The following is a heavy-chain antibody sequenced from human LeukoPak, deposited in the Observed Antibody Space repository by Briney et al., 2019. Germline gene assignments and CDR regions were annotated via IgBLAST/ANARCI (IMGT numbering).Heavy chain of an antibody. V-gene: IGHV1-18*01. CDR2: ISAYKGNT. Sequence: ASVKVSCKASGYTFTSYGISWVRQAPGQGLEWMGWISAYKGNTNYAQKLQGRVTMTTDTSTSTAYMELRSLRSDDTAVYYCARDSVVPAAMFWFDPWGQGTLVTVSS. J-gene: IGHJ5*02. CDR1: GYTFTSYG. CDR3: ARDSVVPAAMFWFDP. D-gene: IGHD2-2*01.